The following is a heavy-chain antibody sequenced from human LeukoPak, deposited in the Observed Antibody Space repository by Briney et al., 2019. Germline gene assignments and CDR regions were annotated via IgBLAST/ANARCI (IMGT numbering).Heavy chain of an antibody. Sequence: GGSLRLSCAASGFTFSNYALHWVRQAPGKGLEWVAVISYDDTNKFYADSVKGRFTISRDNSRNTLYLQMNSLRAEDTAVYYCAKDSRHRIVGTTTFLDYWGQGTLVTVSS. D-gene: IGHD1-26*01. CDR1: GFTFSNYA. J-gene: IGHJ4*02. V-gene: IGHV3-30*04. CDR3: AKDSRHRIVGTTTFLDY. CDR2: ISYDDTNK.